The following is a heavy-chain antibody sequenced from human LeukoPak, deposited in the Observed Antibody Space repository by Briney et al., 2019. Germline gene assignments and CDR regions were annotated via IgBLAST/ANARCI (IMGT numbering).Heavy chain of an antibody. D-gene: IGHD6-6*01. Sequence: GGSLRLSCAASGFTFSSYGMHWVRQAPGKGLEWVAVIWYDGSNKYYADSVKGRFTISRDNSKNTLYLQMNSLRAENTAVYYCAKPVGSSTFDYWGQGTLVTVSS. CDR3: AKPVGSSTFDY. CDR2: IWYDGSNK. V-gene: IGHV3-33*06. CDR1: GFTFSSYG. J-gene: IGHJ4*02.